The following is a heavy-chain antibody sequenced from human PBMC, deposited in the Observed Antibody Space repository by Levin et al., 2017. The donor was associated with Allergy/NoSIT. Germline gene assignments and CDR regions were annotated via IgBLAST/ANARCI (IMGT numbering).Heavy chain of an antibody. CDR2: INHSGST. CDR1: GGSFSGYY. D-gene: IGHD6-19*01. Sequence: SETLSLTCAVYGGSFSGYYWSWIRQPPGKGLEWIGEINHSGSTNYNPSLKSRVTISVDTSKNQFSLKLSSVTAADTAVYYCADIAVAGTGAFDIWGQGTMVTVSS. CDR3: ADIAVAGTGAFDI. V-gene: IGHV4-34*01. J-gene: IGHJ3*02.